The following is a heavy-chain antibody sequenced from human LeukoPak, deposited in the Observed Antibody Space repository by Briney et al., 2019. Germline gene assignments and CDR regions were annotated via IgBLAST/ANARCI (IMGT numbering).Heavy chain of an antibody. CDR2: VNSDGSTT. D-gene: IGHD6-13*01. J-gene: IGHJ4*02. V-gene: IGHV3-74*01. CDR3: ARSGAYTGSTWTFDS. Sequence: GGSLRLSCAASGFTFSSYWMHWVRQAPGKGLVWVSRVNSDGSTTSYADSVKGRFTISRDNAKNTLYLQVNSLRAEDTAVYHCARSGAYTGSTWTFDSWGQGALVTVSS. CDR1: GFTFSSYW.